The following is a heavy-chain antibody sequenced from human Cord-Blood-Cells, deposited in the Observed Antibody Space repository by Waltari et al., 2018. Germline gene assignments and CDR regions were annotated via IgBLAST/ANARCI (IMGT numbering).Heavy chain of an antibody. J-gene: IGHJ6*02. CDR3: ARIRYSGSYYYYYYGMDV. V-gene: IGHV4-34*01. CDR1: GGSSRGYY. D-gene: IGHD1-26*01. Sequence: QVQLQQWGAGLLKPSETPSLTFAVYGGSSRGYYWRLIRQPPGKGLEWIGEINHSGSTNYNPSLKSRVTISVDTSKNQFSLKLSSVTDADTAVYYCARIRYSGSYYYYYYGMDVWGQGTTVTVSS. CDR2: INHSGST.